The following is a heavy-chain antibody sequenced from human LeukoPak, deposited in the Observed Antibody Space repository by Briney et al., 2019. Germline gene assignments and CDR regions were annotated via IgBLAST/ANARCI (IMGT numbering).Heavy chain of an antibody. V-gene: IGHV4-59*01. Sequence: SETLSHTCTVSGSSISSYYWSWIRQPPGKGPEWIGYIYYSGSTNYNPSLKSRVTISLDTSKNQFSLKLRSVTAADTAVYYCARGNKYFDFWSGYPHYIDVWGKGTTVTVSS. CDR3: ARGNKYFDFWSGYPHYIDV. CDR1: GSSISSYY. CDR2: IYYSGST. D-gene: IGHD3-3*01. J-gene: IGHJ6*03.